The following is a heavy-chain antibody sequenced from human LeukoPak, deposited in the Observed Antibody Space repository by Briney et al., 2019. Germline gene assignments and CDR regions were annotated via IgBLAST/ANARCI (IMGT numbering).Heavy chain of an antibody. Sequence: ASVKVSCKASGGTFSSYAISWVRQAPGQGLEWMGRIIPIFGTANYAQKFQGRATITTDESTSTASMELSSLRSEDTAVYYCARDEIDYYGSGSYYGSFDYWGQGTLVTVSS. D-gene: IGHD3-10*01. CDR3: ARDEIDYYGSGSYYGSFDY. V-gene: IGHV1-69*05. CDR1: GGTFSSYA. CDR2: IIPIFGTA. J-gene: IGHJ4*02.